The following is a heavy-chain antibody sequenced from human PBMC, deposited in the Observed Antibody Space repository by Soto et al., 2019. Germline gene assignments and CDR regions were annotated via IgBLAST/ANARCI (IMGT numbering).Heavy chain of an antibody. CDR1: GFTFSSYA. V-gene: IGHV3-30-3*01. D-gene: IGHD6-19*01. J-gene: IGHJ5*02. CDR3: ARDRGSGFPGIWFDP. Sequence: QVQLVESGGGVVQPGRSLRLSCAASGFTFSSYAMHWVRQAPGKGLEWVAVISYDGSNKYYADSVKGRFTISRDNSKNTLYLQMNSLRAEDTAVYYCARDRGSGFPGIWFDPWGQGTLVTVSS. CDR2: ISYDGSNK.